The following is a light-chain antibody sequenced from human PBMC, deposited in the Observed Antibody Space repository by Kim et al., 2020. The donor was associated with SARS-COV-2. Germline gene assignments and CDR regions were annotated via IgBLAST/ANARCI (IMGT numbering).Light chain of an antibody. J-gene: IGLJ3*02. Sequence: QSALTQPASVSGSPGQSITISCTRTSSDIGGYNYVSWYQQHPGKGPQLMIYAVTERPSGVSSRFSGSKSGNTASLTISGLQAEDESDYYCISFTNDATWVFGGGTQLTVL. CDR2: AVT. V-gene: IGLV2-14*03. CDR1: SSDIGGYNY. CDR3: ISFTNDATWV.